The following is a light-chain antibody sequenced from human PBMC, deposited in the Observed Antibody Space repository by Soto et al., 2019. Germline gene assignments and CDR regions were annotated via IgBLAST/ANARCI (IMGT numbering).Light chain of an antibody. J-gene: IGKJ2*01. CDR1: QGISGS. Sequence: AIQLTQSPSSLSSSVGDRVIVTCRASQGISGSLAWYQQKPGKAPNLLIYDDSSLASEVPSRFSGSGSGTEFTLTISGLQPEDFATYYCQQFDRYPYTFGQGTKLEIK. V-gene: IGKV1-13*02. CDR3: QQFDRYPYT. CDR2: DDS.